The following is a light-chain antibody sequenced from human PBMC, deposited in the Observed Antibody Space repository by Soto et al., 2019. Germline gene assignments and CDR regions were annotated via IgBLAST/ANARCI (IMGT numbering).Light chain of an antibody. J-gene: IGKJ3*01. V-gene: IGKV1-12*01. Sequence: IQMTQSPSSVSASVGDTVTLSCQTSHGVSGWLAWYQQKPGKAPTLLIYTVYNLQSGVPSRSSGSGSGTDFSLTISNLQPEDFATYFCQQGKTFPFTFGPGTKVEVK. CDR2: TVY. CDR1: HGVSGW. CDR3: QQGKTFPFT.